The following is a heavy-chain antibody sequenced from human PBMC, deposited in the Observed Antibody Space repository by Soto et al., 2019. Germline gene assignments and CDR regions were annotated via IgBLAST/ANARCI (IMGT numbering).Heavy chain of an antibody. CDR1: GFTSSGSW. CDR2: INGDGSGT. Sequence: EVQLVESGGGLVQPGGSLRLSCAASGFTSSGSWMHWVRQAPGKWLVWVSRINGDGSGTSYADVVKGRFTISRDDAKNTLFLQMNGMRAEDTAVYYCARGIFGSGTANDYWGQGTLVTVSS. D-gene: IGHD3-10*01. CDR3: ARGIFGSGTANDY. V-gene: IGHV3-74*01. J-gene: IGHJ4*02.